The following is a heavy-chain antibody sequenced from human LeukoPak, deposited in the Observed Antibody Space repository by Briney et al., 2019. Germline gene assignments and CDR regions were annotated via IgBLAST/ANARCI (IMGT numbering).Heavy chain of an antibody. CDR3: ARARNDYDSNGFSLLVY. CDR2: IWYDGSNI. Sequence: PGGSLRLSCAASGISFSSHGMHWVRQAPGKGLEWVAVIWYDGSNIYYADSVKGRFTISRDNSKNTLYLQMNSLRAEDTALYYCARARNDYDSNGFSLLVYWGQGTLVTVSS. V-gene: IGHV3-33*01. J-gene: IGHJ4*02. CDR1: GISFSSHG. D-gene: IGHD3-22*01.